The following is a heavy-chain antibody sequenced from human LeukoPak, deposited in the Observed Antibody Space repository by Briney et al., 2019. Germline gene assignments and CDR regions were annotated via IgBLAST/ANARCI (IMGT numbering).Heavy chain of an antibody. CDR3: ARGDSSSSLYFDY. V-gene: IGHV3-48*01. D-gene: IGHD6-6*01. CDR1: GFTFSSYS. J-gene: IGHJ4*02. Sequence: GGSLRLSCAASGFTFSSYSINWVRQAPGKGLEWVSYISSSRSTIYYADSVKGRFTISRDNAKNSPYLQMNSLRAEDTAVYYCARGDSSSSLYFDYWGQGTLVTVSS. CDR2: ISSSRSTI.